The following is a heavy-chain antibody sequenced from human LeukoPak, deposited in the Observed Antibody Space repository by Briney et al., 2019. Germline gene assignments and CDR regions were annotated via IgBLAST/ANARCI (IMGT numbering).Heavy chain of an antibody. V-gene: IGHV1-69*06. D-gene: IGHD6-13*01. Sequence: GASVKVSCKASGYTFTSYDINWVRQATGQGLEWMGGIIPIFGTANYAQKFQGRVTITADKSTSTAYMELSSLRSEDTAVYYCARGATGSSWGRINWFDPWGQGTLVTVSS. J-gene: IGHJ5*02. CDR2: IIPIFGTA. CDR3: ARGATGSSWGRINWFDP. CDR1: GYTFTSYD.